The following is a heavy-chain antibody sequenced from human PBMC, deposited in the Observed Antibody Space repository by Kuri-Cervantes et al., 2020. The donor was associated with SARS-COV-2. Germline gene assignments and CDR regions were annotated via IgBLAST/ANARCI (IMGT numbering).Heavy chain of an antibody. CDR1: GSTFSSYA. J-gene: IGHJ4*02. Sequence: SVKVSCKASGSTFSSYAISWVRQAPGQGLEWMGRIIPILGTANYAQKFQGRVTITADTSTSTAYMELRSLRSDDTAVYYCARGRTGESSRFDYWGQGTLVTVSS. V-gene: IGHV1-69*04. CDR2: IIPILGTA. D-gene: IGHD7-27*01. CDR3: ARGRTGESSRFDY.